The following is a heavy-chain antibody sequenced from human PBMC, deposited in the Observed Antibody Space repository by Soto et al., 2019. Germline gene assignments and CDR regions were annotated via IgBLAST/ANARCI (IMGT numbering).Heavy chain of an antibody. V-gene: IGHV1-2*02. J-gene: IGHJ6*02. CDR3: ARNMDYYYGPGSGNGHGV. Sequence: QVQLVQSGAEVKEPGDSVRVSCEASGYNFTAYYIHWVRQAPGQGLEWMGWINPKFGDTTYAQDFQGRLTLTRDMYISTVYMDLSRLTSDDTAIYDCARNMDYYYGPGSGNGHGVWGQGTTVNVFS. D-gene: IGHD3-10*01. CDR2: INPKFGDT. CDR1: GYNFTAYY.